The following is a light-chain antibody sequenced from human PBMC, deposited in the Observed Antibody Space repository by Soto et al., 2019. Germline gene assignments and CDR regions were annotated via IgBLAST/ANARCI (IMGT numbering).Light chain of an antibody. Sequence: DIQMTQSPSTLSASVGDRVTITCRASQSISGWLAWYQQKPGRAPKLLIFASSALESGVPSRFGGGGSGTEYTLTISRLQPDDFATYYCQQYDSYPYTFGQGTKLEIK. CDR1: QSISGW. J-gene: IGKJ2*01. CDR3: QQYDSYPYT. CDR2: ASS. V-gene: IGKV1-5*03.